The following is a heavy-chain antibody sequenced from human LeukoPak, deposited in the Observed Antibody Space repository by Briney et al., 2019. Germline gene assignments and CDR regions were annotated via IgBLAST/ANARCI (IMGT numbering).Heavy chain of an antibody. CDR3: ARTPNGAYYYYYMDV. J-gene: IGHJ6*03. V-gene: IGHV7-4-1*02. Sequence: GASVKVSCKASGYTFTSYAMNWVRQAPGQGLEWMGWINTNTGNPTYAQGFTGRFVFSLDTSVSTAYLQISSLKAEDTAVYYCARTPNGAYYYYYMDVWGKGTTVTVSS. D-gene: IGHD2-8*01. CDR1: GYTFTSYA. CDR2: INTNTGNP.